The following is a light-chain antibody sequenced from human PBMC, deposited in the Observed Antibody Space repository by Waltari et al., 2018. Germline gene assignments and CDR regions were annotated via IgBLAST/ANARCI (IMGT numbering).Light chain of an antibody. CDR2: DAS. J-gene: IGKJ1*01. V-gene: IGKV3-20*01. Sequence: EIVLPQSPGTLSLSPGERAPLPCRASQSFSTNYLTWYQHKPSQDPILVIYDASTRATGIPDRFSGSGSGTDVTLTISRREPEEVAVYYCQQYGRSPRTFGQGTKVEIK. CDR3: QQYGRSPRT. CDR1: QSFSTNY.